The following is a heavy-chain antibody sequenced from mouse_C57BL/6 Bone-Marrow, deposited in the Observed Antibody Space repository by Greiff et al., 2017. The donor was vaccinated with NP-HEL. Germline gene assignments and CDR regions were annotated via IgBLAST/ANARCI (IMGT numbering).Heavy chain of an antibody. CDR3: ARLPYYYGSSYSDY. V-gene: IGHV1-82*01. J-gene: IGHJ2*01. Sequence: VQLQQSGPELVKPGASVKISCKASGYAFSSSWMNWVKQRPGKGLEWIGRIYPGDGDTNYNGKFKGKATLTADKSSSTAYMQLSSLTSEDSAVYFCARLPYYYGSSYSDYWGQGTTLTVSS. D-gene: IGHD1-1*01. CDR1: GYAFSSSW. CDR2: IYPGDGDT.